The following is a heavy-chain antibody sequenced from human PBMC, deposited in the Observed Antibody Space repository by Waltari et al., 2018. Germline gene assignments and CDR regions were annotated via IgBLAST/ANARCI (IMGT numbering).Heavy chain of an antibody. CDR1: GGTFSSYA. CDR2: IIPILGIA. J-gene: IGHJ4*02. CDR3: AKSRIPAAAGPLDY. D-gene: IGHD6-13*01. V-gene: IGHV1-69*04. Sequence: QVQLVQSGAEVKKPGSSVKVSCKASGGTFSSYAISWVPQAPGQGLEWMGGIIPILGIANYAQKFQGRVTITADESTSTAYMELSSLRSEDTAVYYCAKSRIPAAAGPLDYWGQGTLVTVSS.